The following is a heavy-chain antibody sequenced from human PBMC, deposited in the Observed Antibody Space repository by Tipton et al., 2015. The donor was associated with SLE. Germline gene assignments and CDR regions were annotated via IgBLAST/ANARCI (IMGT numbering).Heavy chain of an antibody. CDR1: GFTVSSNY. D-gene: IGHD6-6*01. J-gene: IGHJ6*03. V-gene: IGHV3-53*01. CDR2: LYRGGST. CDR3: ARDGGSSPTDLNYYMDV. Sequence: SLRLSCAASGFTVSSNYISWVRQAPGKGLEWVSVLYRGGSTYYSASVQGRFTISRDNSKNTLYLQMNSLRAEDTAVYYCARDGGSSPTDLNYYMDVWGKGTTVTVSS.